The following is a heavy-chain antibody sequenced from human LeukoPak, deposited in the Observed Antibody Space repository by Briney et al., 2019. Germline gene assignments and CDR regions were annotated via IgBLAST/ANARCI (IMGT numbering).Heavy chain of an antibody. CDR2: IYSSGST. CDR1: GGSISSGSYY. CDR3: ASGFRSWFDP. V-gene: IGHV4-61*02. J-gene: IGHJ5*02. Sequence: PSETLSPTCTVSGGSISSGSYYWSWIRQPAGKGLEWIGRIYSSGSTNYNPSLKSRVTISLDTSKNQFSLKLSSVTAADTAVYYCASGFRSWFDPWGQGTLVTVSS. D-gene: IGHD2-2*03.